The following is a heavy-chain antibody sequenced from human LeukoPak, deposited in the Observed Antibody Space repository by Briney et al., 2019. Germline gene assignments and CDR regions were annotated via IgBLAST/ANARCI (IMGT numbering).Heavy chain of an antibody. CDR3: AHATYYDFWSGYPEFDY. V-gene: IGHV2-5*01. CDR2: IYWSDDK. D-gene: IGHD3-3*01. CDR1: GFSLRTDRVG. Sequence: SGPTLVSPTQTLTLTCTFSGFSLRTDRVGVGWIRQPPGKALEWLALIYWSDDKRYSPSLKSRLTITKDTSKNQAVLTMTNMDPVDTATYYCAHATYYDFWSGYPEFDYWGQGTLVVVSS. J-gene: IGHJ4*02.